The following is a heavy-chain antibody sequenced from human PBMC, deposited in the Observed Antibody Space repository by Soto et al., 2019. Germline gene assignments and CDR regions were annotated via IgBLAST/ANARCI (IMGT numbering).Heavy chain of an antibody. CDR1: GYTFSNYY. V-gene: IGHV1-46*01. D-gene: IGHD3-10*01. Sequence: QVHLVQSGAEVKRPGVSVKVSCKASGYTFSNYYMHWVRQVPGHGLEWMGIINPSGGGTTYAQPFRGRPTVTSDPPTSTVYIELRRLRSDDTAIYFCARAPQYGSAGYYYNFWGQGTLVTVSS. CDR2: INPSGGGT. CDR3: ARAPQYGSAGYYYNF. J-gene: IGHJ4*02.